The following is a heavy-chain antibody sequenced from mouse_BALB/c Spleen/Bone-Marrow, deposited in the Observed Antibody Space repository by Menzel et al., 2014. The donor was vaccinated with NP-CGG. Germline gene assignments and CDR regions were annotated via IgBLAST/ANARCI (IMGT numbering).Heavy chain of an antibody. D-gene: IGHD1-1*01. CDR2: INPDSSTI. J-gene: IGHJ4*01. CDR1: GFDFSRYW. CDR3: ARLGYYGAMDY. V-gene: IGHV4-1*02. Sequence: EVKLQESGGGLVQPGGSLKLSCAESGFDFSRYWMSWVRQAQGKGIEWIGEINPDSSTINYTPSLKDKFIISRDNAKNTLYLQMSKVRSEDTALYYCARLGYYGAMDYWGQGTSVTVSS.